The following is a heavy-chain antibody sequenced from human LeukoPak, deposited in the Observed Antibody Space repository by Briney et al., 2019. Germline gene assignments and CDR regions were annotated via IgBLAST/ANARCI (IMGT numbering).Heavy chain of an antibody. CDR2: IRFDVNSK. D-gene: IGHD3-22*01. Sequence: QPGGSLRLSCAASGFTFSDYGMHWVRQAPGKGLEWVSFIRFDVNSKYYADSVKGRFTISRDNLKNTLYLQMNSLRPEDTAAYYCAKSTYESPTLHDYWGQGTLVTVSS. J-gene: IGHJ4*02. V-gene: IGHV3-30*02. CDR3: AKSTYESPTLHDY. CDR1: GFTFSDYG.